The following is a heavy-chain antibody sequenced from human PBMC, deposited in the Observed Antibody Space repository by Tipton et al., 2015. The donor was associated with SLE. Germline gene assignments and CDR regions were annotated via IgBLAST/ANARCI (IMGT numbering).Heavy chain of an antibody. Sequence: TLSLTCTVSGGSISSYYWSWIRQPPGKGLEWIGYIYYSGSTNYNPSLKSRVTISVDTSKNQFSLKLSSVTAADTAVYYSAREGCSSTSCYGYYYMDVWGKGTTVIVSS. CDR2: IYYSGST. CDR1: GGSISSYY. V-gene: IGHV4-59*01. CDR3: AREGCSSTSCYGYYYMDV. D-gene: IGHD2-2*01. J-gene: IGHJ6*03.